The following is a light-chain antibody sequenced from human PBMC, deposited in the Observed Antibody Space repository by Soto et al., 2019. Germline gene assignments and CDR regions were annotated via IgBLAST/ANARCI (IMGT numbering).Light chain of an antibody. CDR2: WAS. J-gene: IGKJ3*01. V-gene: IGKV4-1*01. Sequence: DIVMTQSPDSLAVSLGERATINCKSSQSVLYSSNNKNYLAWYQQKPGQPPKLLIYWASTRESGVPDRFSGSGSGTDFTLTIISLQAEDVAVYYCQQYYSTPGTFGPGTKVDIK. CDR1: QSVLYSSNNKNY. CDR3: QQYYSTPGT.